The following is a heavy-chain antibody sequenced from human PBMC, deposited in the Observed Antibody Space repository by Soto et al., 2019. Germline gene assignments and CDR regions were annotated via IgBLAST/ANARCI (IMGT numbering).Heavy chain of an antibody. CDR1: GYTFTSYA. J-gene: IGHJ4*02. Sequence: GASVKVSCKASGYTFTSYAMHWVRQAPGQRLEWMGWITTDNGKTTYAQKFQGRVTMTTDISTSTAYMELRSLRSDDTAVYYCATRSPAFDYWGQGTLVTVSS. CDR3: ATRSPAFDY. V-gene: IGHV1-3*04. CDR2: ITTDNGKT.